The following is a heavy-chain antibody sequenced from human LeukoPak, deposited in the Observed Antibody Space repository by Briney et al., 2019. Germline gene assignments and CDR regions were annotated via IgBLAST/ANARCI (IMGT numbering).Heavy chain of an antibody. J-gene: IGHJ4*02. V-gene: IGHV3-23*01. CDR2: ISGSGGST. CDR1: GFTFSTYA. CDR3: AKAPRDGYVLSDY. D-gene: IGHD5-24*01. Sequence: GGSLRLSCAASGFTFSTYAMSWVRQAPGKGLEWVSAISGSGGSTYYADSVKGRFTISRDNSKNTLYLQMNSLRAEDTAVYYCAKAPRDGYVLSDYWGQGTLVTVSS.